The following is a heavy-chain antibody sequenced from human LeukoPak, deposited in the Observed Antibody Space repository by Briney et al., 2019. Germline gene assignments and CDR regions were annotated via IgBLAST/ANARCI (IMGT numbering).Heavy chain of an antibody. D-gene: IGHD2-2*01. CDR2: ISGSGADT. J-gene: IGHJ4*02. CDR3: AKYQYQLLSTFDC. Sequence: GGSLRLSCAASGFTFGNSWVHWVRQAPGKGLEWVSAISGSGADTYYADSVKGRFAISRDNSENTLYLQMSSLGAEGTAVYYCAKYQYQLLSTFDCWGQGTLVTVSS. CDR1: GFTFGNSW. V-gene: IGHV3-23*01.